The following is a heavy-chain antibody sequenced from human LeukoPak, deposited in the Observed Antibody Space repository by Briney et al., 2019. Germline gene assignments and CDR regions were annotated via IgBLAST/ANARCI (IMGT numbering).Heavy chain of an antibody. CDR2: ISGSGGST. J-gene: IGHJ4*02. CDR1: GFTFSSYA. V-gene: IGHV3-23*01. Sequence: GGSLRLSCAASGFTFSSYAMSWVRQAPGRGLEWVSAISGSGGSTYYADSVKGRFTISRDNSKNTLYLQMNSLRAEDTAVYYCAREHSGGYYFDYWGQGTLVTVSS. CDR3: AREHSGGYYFDY. D-gene: IGHD2-15*01.